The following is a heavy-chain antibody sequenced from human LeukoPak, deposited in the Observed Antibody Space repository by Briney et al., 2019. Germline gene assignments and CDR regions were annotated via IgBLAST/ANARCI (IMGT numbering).Heavy chain of an antibody. V-gene: IGHV3-21*01. J-gene: IGHJ4*02. Sequence: GGFLRLSCAASGFSFSSSGINWVRQAPGKGLEWVSSIGSTGTDRYYADSVKGRFTISRDNAKNSLYLQMNSLRAEDTAVYYCATETIGRHYDYWGQGTLLTVSS. CDR2: IGSTGTDR. D-gene: IGHD1-14*01. CDR3: ATETIGRHYDY. CDR1: GFSFSSSG.